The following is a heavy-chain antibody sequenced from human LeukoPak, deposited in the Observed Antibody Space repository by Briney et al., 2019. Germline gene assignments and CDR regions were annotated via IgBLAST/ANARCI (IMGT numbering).Heavy chain of an antibody. D-gene: IGHD3-22*01. CDR3: ARQSYYYDSSGSYYYMDV. Sequence: PSETLSLTCTVSGGSISSYYWSWIRQPPGKGLEWIGYIYYSGSTNYNPSLKSRVTISVDTSKNQFSLKLSSVTAADTAVYYCARQSYYYDSSGSYYYMDVWGKGTTVTVSS. CDR2: IYYSGST. V-gene: IGHV4-59*01. CDR1: GGSISSYY. J-gene: IGHJ6*03.